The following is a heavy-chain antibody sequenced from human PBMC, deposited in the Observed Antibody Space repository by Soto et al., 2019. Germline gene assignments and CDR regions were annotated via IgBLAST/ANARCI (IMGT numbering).Heavy chain of an antibody. D-gene: IGHD2-2*01. CDR2: IWYDGSNK. Sequence: GGSLRLSCAASGFTFSSYGMHWVRQAPGKGLEWVAVIWYDGSNKYYADSVKGRFTISRDNSKNTLYLQMNSLRAEDTAVYYCARDLEGLEVPAAPPPGPNWFDPWGQGTLVTVSS. CDR1: GFTFSSYG. J-gene: IGHJ5*02. CDR3: ARDLEGLEVPAAPPPGPNWFDP. V-gene: IGHV3-33*01.